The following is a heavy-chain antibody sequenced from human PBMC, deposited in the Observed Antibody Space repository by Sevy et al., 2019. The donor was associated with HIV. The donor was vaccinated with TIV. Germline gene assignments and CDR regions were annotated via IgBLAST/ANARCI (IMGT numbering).Heavy chain of an antibody. CDR2: ISYDGSNK. CDR1: GFTFSSYA. J-gene: IGHJ6*02. Sequence: GGSLRLSCAASGFTFSSYAMHWVRQAPGKGLEWVAVISYDGSNKYYADSVKGRFTISRDNSKNTLYLQMNSLRAEDTAVYYCARERGYCSGGSCYSPYYYYGMDVWGQGTTVTVSS. CDR3: ARERGYCSGGSCYSPYYYYGMDV. D-gene: IGHD2-15*01. V-gene: IGHV3-30-3*01.